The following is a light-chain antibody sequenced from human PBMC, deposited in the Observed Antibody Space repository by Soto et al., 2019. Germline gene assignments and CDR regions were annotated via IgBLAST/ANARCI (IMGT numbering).Light chain of an antibody. Sequence: EIVMTQSPATLSVSPGEGATLSCRASQGIGSTLAWYQQKAGQTPRLLIYGASTRGTGVPARFSGSASATEFTIAITSLQSEDFAVYCCQHYASWPHTFGGGTRLDIK. CDR2: GAS. CDR1: QGIGST. CDR3: QHYASWPHT. V-gene: IGKV3-15*01. J-gene: IGKJ4*01.